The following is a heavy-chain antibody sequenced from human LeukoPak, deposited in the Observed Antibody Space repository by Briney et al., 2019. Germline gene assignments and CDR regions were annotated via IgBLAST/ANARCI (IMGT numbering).Heavy chain of an antibody. CDR2: IIPIFGNA. Sequence: SVTVSFKASGGTFSSYAISWVREAPGQGLELMGGIIPIFGNANYAHTFQGGVTITTDESTSTAYMKLSSLRSEDTAVYYCARSSPRKVGANPDYYFDYWGQGTLVTVSS. CDR1: GGTFSSYA. V-gene: IGHV1-69*05. D-gene: IGHD1-26*01. CDR3: ARSSPRKVGANPDYYFDY. J-gene: IGHJ4*02.